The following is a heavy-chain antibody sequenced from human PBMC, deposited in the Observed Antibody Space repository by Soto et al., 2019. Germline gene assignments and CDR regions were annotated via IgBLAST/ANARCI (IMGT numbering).Heavy chain of an antibody. CDR1: GYTFTGYY. Sequence: ASVKVSCKASGYTFTGYYMHWVRQAPGQGLEWMGWINPNSGGTNYAQKFQGWVTMTRDTSVSTAYMELSSLRAEDTAVYYCARGRPRNGMDVWGQGTTVTVSS. CDR3: ARGRPRNGMDV. CDR2: INPNSGGT. V-gene: IGHV1-2*04. J-gene: IGHJ6*02.